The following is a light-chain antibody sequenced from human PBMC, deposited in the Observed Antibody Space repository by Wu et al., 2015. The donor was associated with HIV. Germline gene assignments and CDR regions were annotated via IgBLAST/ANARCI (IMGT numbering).Light chain of an antibody. CDR1: QSVTSDY. J-gene: IGKJ2*01. CDR3: QQRNNWLYT. V-gene: IGKV3D-20*02. CDR2: QAS. Sequence: ENVLTQSPSTLPVSPGERVTLSCKASQSVTSDYLAWYQHKPGQPPKLLISQASTRAADIPDRFSGTGSGTDFTLTISRLDPEDFAVYFCQQRNNWLYTFGQGTKLEI.